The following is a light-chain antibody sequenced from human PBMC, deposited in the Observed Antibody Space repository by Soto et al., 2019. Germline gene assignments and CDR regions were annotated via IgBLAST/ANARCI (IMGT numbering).Light chain of an antibody. CDR2: GAS. J-gene: IGKJ1*01. CDR1: QSVSKNY. V-gene: IGKV3-20*01. CDR3: QQYGSPGT. Sequence: EIWLTQSPGTLSLSPGERATLSCGASQSVSKNYLAWYQQKPGQAPRLLIYGASNRATGIPDRLSGSGSGTDFTLTISRLAPEDFAVYYCQQYGSPGTFGHGTKVDIK.